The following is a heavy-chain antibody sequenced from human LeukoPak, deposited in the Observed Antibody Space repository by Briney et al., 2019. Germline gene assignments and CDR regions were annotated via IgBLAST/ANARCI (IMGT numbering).Heavy chain of an antibody. Sequence: SETLSLTCTVSGGSIGSSSYYWVWIRQPPGKGLEWIGSIYYSGSTYYNPSLKSRVTISVDTSKNQFSLNLSSVTAADTAVYYCARTKYYYDNTDVWGQGTTVTVSS. J-gene: IGHJ6*02. CDR3: ARTKYYYDNTDV. V-gene: IGHV4-39*07. CDR1: GGSIGSSSYY. D-gene: IGHD3-22*01. CDR2: IYYSGST.